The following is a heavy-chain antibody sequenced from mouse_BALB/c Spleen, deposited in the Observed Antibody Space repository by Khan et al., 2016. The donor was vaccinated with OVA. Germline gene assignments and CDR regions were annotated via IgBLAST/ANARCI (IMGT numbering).Heavy chain of an antibody. CDR2: IWRGGST. V-gene: IGHV2-5*01. CDR3: SKLMIPYYYALDY. D-gene: IGHD2-4*01. Sequence: QVQLQQSGPGLVQPSQSLSITCTVSGFSLTDYGVHWVRQSPGKGLEWLGVIWRGGSTDYNAAFMSRLSITKDNSKSQVFFRMNSLQADDTAIYYCSKLMIPYYYALDYWGQGTSFTVSS. J-gene: IGHJ4*01. CDR1: GFSLTDYG.